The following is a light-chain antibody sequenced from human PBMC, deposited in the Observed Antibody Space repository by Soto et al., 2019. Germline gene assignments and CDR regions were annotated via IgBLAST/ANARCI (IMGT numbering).Light chain of an antibody. CDR1: QSITSY. CDR2: AAS. CDR3: QQSYSTPYT. V-gene: IGKV1-39*01. J-gene: IGKJ2*01. Sequence: DIQMTQSPSSLSASVGDRVTITCRASQSITSYLNWYQQKPGKAPKLLIYAASSLQGGVPSRFSGSGSGTDFTLPISSLQPEDFATYYCQQSYSTPYTFGQGTMLEIK.